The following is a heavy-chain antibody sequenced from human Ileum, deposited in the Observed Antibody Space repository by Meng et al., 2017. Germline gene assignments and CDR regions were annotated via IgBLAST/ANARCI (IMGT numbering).Heavy chain of an antibody. Sequence: GESLKTSWAASGFTFSSYEMNWVRQAPGKGLEWISHISTSGDSMHDADSVKGRFTISRDNAKNSLYLQINSLRADDTAVYYCAREKDFTTGYFDYWGQGTLVTVSS. V-gene: IGHV3-48*03. CDR2: ISTSGDSM. CDR3: AREKDFTTGYFDY. D-gene: IGHD1-1*01. CDR1: GFTFSSYE. J-gene: IGHJ4*02.